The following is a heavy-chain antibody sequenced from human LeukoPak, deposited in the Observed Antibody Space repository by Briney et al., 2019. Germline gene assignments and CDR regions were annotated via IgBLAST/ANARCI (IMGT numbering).Heavy chain of an antibody. Sequence: GGSLRLSCTASGFTFSSYTFYWFRQAPGKGLEWVASVSVEGIGRFFPGSVEGRFSISRDNSKNTVYLQMNNVRPEGTAVYFCATVTKVDFDFWGQGTLVTVSS. CDR3: ATVTKVDFDF. D-gene: IGHD4-11*01. J-gene: IGHJ5*01. V-gene: IGHV3-30-3*01. CDR1: GFTFSSYT. CDR2: VSVEGIGR.